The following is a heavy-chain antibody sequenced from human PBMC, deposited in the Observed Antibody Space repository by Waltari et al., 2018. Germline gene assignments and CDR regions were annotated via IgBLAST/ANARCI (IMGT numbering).Heavy chain of an antibody. CDR3: ARGTHGFDP. J-gene: IGHJ5*02. CDR1: GGSISSGDYY. Sequence: QVQLQESGPGLVEPSQTLSLTCTVFGGSISSGDYYWGWIRQPPGKGLEWIGFIYHSGNTHYNPSLKSRITMSVDTSKNQFSLNLNSGNAADTAVYYCARGTHGFDPWGQGTLVTVSS. V-gene: IGHV4-30-4*08. CDR2: IYHSGNT.